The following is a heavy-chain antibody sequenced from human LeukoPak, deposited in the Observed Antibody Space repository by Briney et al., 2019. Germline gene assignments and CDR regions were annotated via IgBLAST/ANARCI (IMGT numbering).Heavy chain of an antibody. CDR1: GGSISSYY. D-gene: IGHD3-10*01. Sequence: PSETLSLTCTVSGGSISSYYWSWIRQPAGKGLEWIGRIYTSGSTNYNPSLKSRVTMSVDTSKNQFSLKLSSVTAADTAVYYCARDFKRKEWFGDRNWFDPWGQGTLVTVSS. CDR3: ARDFKRKEWFGDRNWFDP. J-gene: IGHJ5*02. CDR2: IYTSGST. V-gene: IGHV4-4*07.